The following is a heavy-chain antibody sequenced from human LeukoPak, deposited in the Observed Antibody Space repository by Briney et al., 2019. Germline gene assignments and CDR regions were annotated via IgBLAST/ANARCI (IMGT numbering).Heavy chain of an antibody. V-gene: IGHV3-23*01. D-gene: IGHD1-7*01. CDR3: ARGLSITGTTGD. CDR2: ISGSGGST. J-gene: IGHJ4*02. Sequence: GGSLRLSCAASGFTFSSYAVSWVRQAPGKGLEWVSAISGSGGSTYYADSVKGRFTISRDNSKNTLYLQMNSLRAEDTAVYYCARGLSITGTTGDWGQGTLVTVSS. CDR1: GFTFSSYA.